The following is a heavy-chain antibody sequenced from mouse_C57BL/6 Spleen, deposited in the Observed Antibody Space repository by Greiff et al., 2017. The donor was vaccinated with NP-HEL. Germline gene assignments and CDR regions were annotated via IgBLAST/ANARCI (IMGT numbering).Heavy chain of an antibody. J-gene: IGHJ4*01. CDR2: IDPSDSYT. CDR3: ARRSFLYAMDY. V-gene: IGHV1-69*01. Sequence: QVQLKQPGAELVMPGASVKLSCKASGYTFTSYWMHWVKQRPGQGLEWIGEIDPSDSYTNYNQKFKGKSTLTVDKSSSTAYMQLSSLTSEDSAVYYCARRSFLYAMDYWGQGTSVTVSS. CDR1: GYTFTSYW.